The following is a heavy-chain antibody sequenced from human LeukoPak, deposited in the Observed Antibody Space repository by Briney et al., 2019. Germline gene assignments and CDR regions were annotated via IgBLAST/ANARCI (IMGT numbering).Heavy chain of an antibody. D-gene: IGHD2-15*01. CDR3: ARDCSGGSCYFDY. CDR1: GGSISSGGYY. CDR2: IYYSGST. V-gene: IGHV4-31*03. Sequence: PSQTLSLTCTVSGGSISSGGYYWSWIRQHPGKGLDWIGYIYYSGSTDYNPSLKSRVTISVDTSKNQFSLKLSSVTAADSAVYYCARDCSGGSCYFDYWGQGTLVTVSS. J-gene: IGHJ4*02.